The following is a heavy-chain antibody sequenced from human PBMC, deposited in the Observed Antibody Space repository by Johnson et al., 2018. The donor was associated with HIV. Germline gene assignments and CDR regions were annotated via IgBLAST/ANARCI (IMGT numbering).Heavy chain of an antibody. Sequence: VRLVESGGGVVQPGRSLRLSCAASGFTFSSYGMHWVRQAPGKGLEWVAVISYDESNKYYADSVKGRFTISRDNPKNTVYLHMNNLRAEDTAVYYCARDLAYNSRWTGAFDIWGQGTMVTVSS. D-gene: IGHD6-13*01. CDR2: ISYDESNK. V-gene: IGHV3-30*03. J-gene: IGHJ3*02. CDR3: ARDLAYNSRWTGAFDI. CDR1: GFTFSSYG.